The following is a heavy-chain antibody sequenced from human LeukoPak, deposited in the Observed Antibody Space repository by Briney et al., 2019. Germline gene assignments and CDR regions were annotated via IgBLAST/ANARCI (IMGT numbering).Heavy chain of an antibody. CDR1: GYTFTSYG. CDR2: INPNSGGT. D-gene: IGHD6-13*01. Sequence: AASVKVSCKASGYTFTSYGISWVRQAPGQGLEWMGWINPNSGGTNYAQKFQGWVTMTRDTSISTAYMELSRLRSDDTAVYYCARDRRIAAAGTRGNWFDPWGQGTLVTVSS. CDR3: ARDRRIAAAGTRGNWFDP. V-gene: IGHV1-2*04. J-gene: IGHJ5*02.